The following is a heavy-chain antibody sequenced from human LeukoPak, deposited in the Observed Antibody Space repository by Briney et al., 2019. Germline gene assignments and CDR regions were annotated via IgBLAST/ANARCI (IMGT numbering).Heavy chain of an antibody. CDR2: ISGSGGST. D-gene: IGHD3-10*01. J-gene: IGHJ4*02. CDR1: GFTFSSYA. CDR3: AKDFQLWFGELMGGYYFDY. V-gene: IGHV3-23*01. Sequence: GGSLRLSCAASGFTFSSYAMSWVRQAPGKGLEWVSAISGSGGSTYYADSVKGRFTISRDNSKNTLYLQMNSLRADDTAVYYCAKDFQLWFGELMGGYYFDYWGQGTLVTVSS.